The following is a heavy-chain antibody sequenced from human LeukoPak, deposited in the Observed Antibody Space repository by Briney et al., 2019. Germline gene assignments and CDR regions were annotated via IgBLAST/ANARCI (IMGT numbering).Heavy chain of an antibody. CDR3: ARVIIVGGRSVFDN. D-gene: IGHD3-10*01. J-gene: IGHJ4*02. Sequence: GGSLRLSCAASGFTFSNYWMSWVRQAPGEGLEWVGNINQDGSEKYYVDSVKGRFTISRDNAKNSLSLQMDSLGAGDTAVYYCARVIIVGGRSVFDNWGQGTLVTVSS. CDR2: INQDGSEK. CDR1: GFTFSNYW. V-gene: IGHV3-7*04.